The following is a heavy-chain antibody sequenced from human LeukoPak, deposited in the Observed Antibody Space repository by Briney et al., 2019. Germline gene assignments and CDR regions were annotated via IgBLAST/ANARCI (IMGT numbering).Heavy chain of an antibody. CDR1: GGSFCGYY. J-gene: IGHJ6*02. V-gene: IGHV4-34*01. CDR3: ARDLRDGYIGWYYYYGMDV. CDR2: INHSGST. D-gene: IGHD5-24*01. Sequence: PSETLSLTCAVYGGSFCGYYWSWIRQPPGKGLEWIGEINHSGSTNYNPSLKSRVTISVDTSKNQFSLKLSSVTAADTAVYYCARDLRDGYIGWYYYYGMDVWGQGTTVTVSS.